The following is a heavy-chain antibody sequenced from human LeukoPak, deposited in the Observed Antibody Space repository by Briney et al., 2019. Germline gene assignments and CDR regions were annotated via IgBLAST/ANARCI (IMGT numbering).Heavy chain of an antibody. V-gene: IGHV3-11*01. CDR3: ARDHCSSTSCYIGY. CDR1: GFTFSDYY. CDR2: ISSSGSTI. D-gene: IGHD2-2*02. Sequence: GGSLRLSCAASGFTFSDYYMSWIRQAPGKGLEWVSYISSSGSTIYYADSVEGRFTISRDNAKNSLYLQMNSLRAEDTAVYYCARDHCSSTSCYIGYWGQGTLVTASS. J-gene: IGHJ4*02.